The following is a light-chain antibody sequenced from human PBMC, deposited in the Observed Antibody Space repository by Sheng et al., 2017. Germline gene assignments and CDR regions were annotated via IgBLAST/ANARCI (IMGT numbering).Light chain of an antibody. CDR3: QQRSDWPPMYS. Sequence: EIVLTQSPATLSLSPGERASQSVSSHLAWYQQKPGQAPRLLIYDASNRATDIPARFSGSGSGTDFTLTISSLEPEDFAVYYCQQRSDWPPMYSFGLGDQAGDQT. V-gene: IGKV3-11*01. CDR2: DAS. CDR1: QSVSSH. J-gene: IGKJ2*03.